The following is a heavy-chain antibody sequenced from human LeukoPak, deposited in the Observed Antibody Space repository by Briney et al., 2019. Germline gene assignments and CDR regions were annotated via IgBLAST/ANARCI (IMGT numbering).Heavy chain of an antibody. CDR1: GGSISSSPYY. CDR2: IYYSGTT. V-gene: IGHV4-39*07. CDR3: AKGGGGFSYYNWFDP. J-gene: IGHJ5*02. Sequence: SETLSLTCTVSGGSISSSPYYWGWIRQPPGKGLEWVGSIYYSGTTHYNPSLESRVTISVDTSKNQFYLKLACVTAADTAIYYCAKGGGGFSYYNWFDPWGQGTLVTVSS. D-gene: IGHD5-18*01.